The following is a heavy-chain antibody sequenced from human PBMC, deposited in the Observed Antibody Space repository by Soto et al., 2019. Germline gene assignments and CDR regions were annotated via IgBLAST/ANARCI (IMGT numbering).Heavy chain of an antibody. Sequence: QVQLQESGPGLVKPSQTLSLTCTVSGGSISSGGYYWSWIRQHPGKGLERIGYFYYSGSTYYNPSLKSRVTRSVDTSKNQFSLKLSSVTAADTAVYYCARAPSTYCGGDCSPGDDAFDIWGQGTMVTVSS. J-gene: IGHJ3*02. CDR2: FYYSGST. CDR1: GGSISSGGYY. D-gene: IGHD2-21*02. V-gene: IGHV4-31*03. CDR3: ARAPSTYCGGDCSPGDDAFDI.